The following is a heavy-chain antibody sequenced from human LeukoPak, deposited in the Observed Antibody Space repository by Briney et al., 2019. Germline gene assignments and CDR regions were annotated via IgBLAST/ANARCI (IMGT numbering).Heavy chain of an antibody. CDR3: AAHHPEDSSGWDNYYYGMDV. CDR2: LGSAGDK. D-gene: IGHD6-19*01. V-gene: IGHV3-13*01. CDR1: GFTLSDYD. Sequence: GGSLRLSCAASGFTLSDYDIHWVRQAIGKGLDWVSGLGSAGDKYHAGSERGRFTISREDAENSVYLQMNGLRPEDTAVYYCAAHHPEDSSGWDNYYYGMDVWGQGTTVTVSS. J-gene: IGHJ6*02.